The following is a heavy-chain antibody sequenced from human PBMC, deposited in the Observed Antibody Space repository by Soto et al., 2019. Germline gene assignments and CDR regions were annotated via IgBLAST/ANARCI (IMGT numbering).Heavy chain of an antibody. CDR1: GGTFSSYA. CDR3: ARDRGAGTRDY. Sequence: QVQLVQSGAEVKKPGSSAKISCKASGGTFSSYAISWVLQAPGQGLEWMGGIIPIFGTANYAQKFQGRVTITADESTSTAYMQLSSLRSEDPAVYYCARDRGAGTRDYWGQGTLVTVSS. CDR2: IIPIFGTA. D-gene: IGHD6-19*01. J-gene: IGHJ4*02. V-gene: IGHV1-69*12.